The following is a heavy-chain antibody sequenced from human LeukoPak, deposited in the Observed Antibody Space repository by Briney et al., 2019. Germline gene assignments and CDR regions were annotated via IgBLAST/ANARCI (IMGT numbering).Heavy chain of an antibody. CDR3: AKTTTGYSSGRYPAWPIDY. CDR2: IFGSGGSA. J-gene: IGHJ4*02. V-gene: IGHV3-23*01. Sequence: GGSLRLSCAASGVTFGSYAMYWVRQAPGKGLEWVSGIFGSGGSAHYADSVKGRFTISRDNSKNTVYLQIDSLRAEDTAIYSCAKTTTGYSSGRYPAWPIDYWGQGTLVTVSS. D-gene: IGHD2-15*01. CDR1: GVTFGSYA.